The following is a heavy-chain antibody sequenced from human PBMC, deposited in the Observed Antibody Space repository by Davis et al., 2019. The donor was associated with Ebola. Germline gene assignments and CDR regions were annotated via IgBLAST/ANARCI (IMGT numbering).Heavy chain of an antibody. D-gene: IGHD3-3*01. CDR1: GYSFTNYW. J-gene: IGHJ3*02. V-gene: IGHV5-10-1*01. CDR3: ARLLTIFGVAPLSI. CDR2: IDPSDSYT. Sequence: GESLKISCQGSGYSFTNYWISWVRQMPGKGLEWMGSIDPSDSYTSYSPSFQGHVTISTDRSISTAYLQWSSLKASDTAMYYCARLLTIFGVAPLSIWGQGTMVTVSS.